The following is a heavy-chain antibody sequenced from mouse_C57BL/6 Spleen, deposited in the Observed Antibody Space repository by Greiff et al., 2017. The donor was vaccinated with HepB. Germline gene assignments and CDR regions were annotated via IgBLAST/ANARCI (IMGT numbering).Heavy chain of an antibody. CDR3: ARSLRYWYFDV. CDR2: INPNNGGT. V-gene: IGHV1-22*01. D-gene: IGHD1-1*01. CDR1: GYTFTDYN. Sequence: EVQGVESGPELVKPGASVKMSCKASGYTFTDYNMHWVKQSHGKSLEWIGYINPNNGGTSYNQKFKGKATLTVNKSSSTAYMELRSLTSEDSAVYYCARSLRYWYFDVWGTGTTVTVSS. J-gene: IGHJ1*03.